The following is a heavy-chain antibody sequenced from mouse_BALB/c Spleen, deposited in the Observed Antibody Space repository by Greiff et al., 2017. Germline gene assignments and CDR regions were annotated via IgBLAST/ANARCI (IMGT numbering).Heavy chain of an antibody. J-gene: IGHJ4*01. CDR2: INPYNDGT. Sequence: VQLKESGPELVKPGASVKMSCKASGYTFTSYVMHWVKQKPGQGLEWIGYINPYNDGTKYNEKFKGKATLTSDKSSSTAYMELSSLTSEDSAVYYCARRGYYGTSSYAMDYWGQGTSVTVSS. CDR1: GYTFTSYV. V-gene: IGHV1-14*01. D-gene: IGHD1-1*01. CDR3: ARRGYYGTSSYAMDY.